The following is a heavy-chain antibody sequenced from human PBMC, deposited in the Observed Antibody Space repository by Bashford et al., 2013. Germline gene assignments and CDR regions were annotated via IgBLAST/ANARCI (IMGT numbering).Heavy chain of an antibody. CDR3: ARGLEQVVPDHYDDAFDI. J-gene: IGHJ3*02. CDR1: GFTFSSYG. V-gene: IGHV3-33*08. D-gene: IGHD3-22*01. CDR2: IWYDGSNK. Sequence: GGSLRLSCAASGFTFSSYGMHWVRQAPGKGLEWVAVIWYDGSNKYYADSVKGRFTISRDNSKNTLYLQMNSLRAEDTAVYYCARGLEQVVPDHYDDAFDIWGQGTMVTVSS.